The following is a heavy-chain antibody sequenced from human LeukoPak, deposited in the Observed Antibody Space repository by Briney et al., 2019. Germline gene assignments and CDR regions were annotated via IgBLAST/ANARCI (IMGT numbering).Heavy chain of an antibody. Sequence: PSETLSLTCDVFGGSFTDYFWTWIRQSPGKGLEWIGEINDYSGSTNYNPSLKSRVTISVDTSKNQFSLKLSSVTAADTAVYYCARVPLLGVTGTTAGWFDPWGQGTLVTVSS. V-gene: IGHV4-34*01. D-gene: IGHD1-7*01. CDR1: GGSFTDYF. CDR2: INDYSGST. J-gene: IGHJ5*02. CDR3: ARVPLLGVTGTTAGWFDP.